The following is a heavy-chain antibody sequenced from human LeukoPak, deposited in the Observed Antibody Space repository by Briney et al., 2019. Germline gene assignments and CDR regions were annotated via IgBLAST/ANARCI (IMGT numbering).Heavy chain of an antibody. V-gene: IGHV4-39*01. CDR2: IYYSGST. CDR1: GGSISSSSYY. D-gene: IGHD3-3*01. Sequence: PSATLSLTCTVSGGSISSSSYYWGWIRQPPGKGLEWIGSIYYSGSTYYNPSLKSRVTISVDTSKNQFSLKLSSVTAADTAVYYCATFTYYDFWSGYPAEDYWGQGTLVTVSS. CDR3: ATFTYYDFWSGYPAEDY. J-gene: IGHJ4*02.